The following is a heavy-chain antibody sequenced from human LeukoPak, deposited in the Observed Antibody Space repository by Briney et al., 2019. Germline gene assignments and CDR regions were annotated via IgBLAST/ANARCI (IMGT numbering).Heavy chain of an antibody. D-gene: IGHD2-2*02. V-gene: IGHV1-18*01. CDR3: ASDRYCSSTSCYTALYFDWLPSMGY. CDR1: GYTFTSYG. Sequence: ASVKVSCKASGYTFTSYGISWVRQAPGQGREWMGWISAYNGKTNYAQKLQGRVTMPTDTSTNTDYMELRSLRSDDTAVYYCASDRYCSSTSCYTALYFDWLPSMGYWGQGTLVTVSS. J-gene: IGHJ4*02. CDR2: ISAYNGKT.